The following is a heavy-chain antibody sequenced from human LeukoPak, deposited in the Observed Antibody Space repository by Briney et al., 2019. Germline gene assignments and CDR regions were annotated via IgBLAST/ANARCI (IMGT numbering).Heavy chain of an antibody. J-gene: IGHJ4*02. Sequence: GGSLRLSCAASGFTFSSYSMNWVRQAPGKGLEWVSYISSSSSTIYYADSVKGRFTISRDNAKNSLYLQMNSLRAEDTAVYYCARVVLTSWDYWGQGTLVTVSS. V-gene: IGHV3-48*01. CDR3: ARVVLTSWDY. D-gene: IGHD3-9*01. CDR2: ISSSSSTI. CDR1: GFTFSSYS.